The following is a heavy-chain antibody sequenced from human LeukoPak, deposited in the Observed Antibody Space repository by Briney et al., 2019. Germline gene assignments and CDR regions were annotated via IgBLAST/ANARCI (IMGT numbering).Heavy chain of an antibody. J-gene: IGHJ4*02. V-gene: IGHV4-39*07. D-gene: IGHD4-17*01. Sequence: KPSETLSLTCTVSGGSISSSSYYWGWIRQPPGRGLEWIGSIYYSGSTYYNPSLKSRVTISVDTSKNQFSLKLSSVTAADTAVYYCAMGPDGDYVDYWGQGTLVTVSS. CDR3: AMGPDGDYVDY. CDR2: IYYSGST. CDR1: GGSISSSSYY.